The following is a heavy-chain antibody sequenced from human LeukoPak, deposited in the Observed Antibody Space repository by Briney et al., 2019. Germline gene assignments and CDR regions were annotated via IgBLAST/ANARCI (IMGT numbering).Heavy chain of an antibody. CDR3: ARGLGGSSGCFGY. CDR1: VGPIRGYY. D-gene: IGHD6-19*01. J-gene: IGHJ4*02. V-gene: IGHV4-59*01. Sequence: SETLSLTCSVSVGPIRGYYWSWIRQPPGKGLEWIGYIYYSRSTNYNPSLKSRVTISVDTSKNQLSLKLSSVTAADTAVYYCARGLGGSSGCFGYWGQGTLVTVSS. CDR2: IYYSRST.